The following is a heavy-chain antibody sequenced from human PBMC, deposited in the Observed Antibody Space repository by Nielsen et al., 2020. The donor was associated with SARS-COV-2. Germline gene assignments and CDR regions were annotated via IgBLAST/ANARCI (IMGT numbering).Heavy chain of an antibody. CDR3: ARGRGYSSSRWFDP. V-gene: IGHV1-3*01. CDR2: INAGNGNT. Sequence: ASVKVSCKASGYTFTSYAMHWVRQAPGQRLEWMGWINAGNGNTKYSQKFQGRVTITRDTSASTAYMELSSLRPEDTAVYYCARGRGYSSSRWFDPWGQGTLVTVSS. D-gene: IGHD5-18*01. J-gene: IGHJ5*02. CDR1: GYTFTSYA.